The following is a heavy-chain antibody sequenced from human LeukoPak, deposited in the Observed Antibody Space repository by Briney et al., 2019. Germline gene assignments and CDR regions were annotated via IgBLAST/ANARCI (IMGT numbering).Heavy chain of an antibody. CDR3: ARSHLGTTVTTSSLFEY. CDR1: GGSNTSSGYY. Sequence: PSETLSLTCTVSGGSNTSSGYYWGWIRQPPGKGLEWIGTIYYTGTTYYNPSLKSRVAISVDTSNNHFSLKLSSVTAADTAVYYCARSHLGTTVTTSSLFEYWGQGTLVTVSS. V-gene: IGHV4-39*02. D-gene: IGHD4-11*01. J-gene: IGHJ4*02. CDR2: IYYTGTT.